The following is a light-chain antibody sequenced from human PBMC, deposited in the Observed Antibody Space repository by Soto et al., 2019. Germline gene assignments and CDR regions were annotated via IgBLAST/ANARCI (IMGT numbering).Light chain of an antibody. J-gene: IGKJ4*01. CDR1: QSVSTK. CDR2: DTS. Sequence: EVVMTQSPATLSVSPGERATLSCRASQSVSTKLAWYQQKPGQAPRLLLYDTSTRATAIPARFSGSGSGTEFTLTISSLQSEDFAVYYCQQYNDWPPLTFGGGTKVEIK. CDR3: QQYNDWPPLT. V-gene: IGKV3-15*01.